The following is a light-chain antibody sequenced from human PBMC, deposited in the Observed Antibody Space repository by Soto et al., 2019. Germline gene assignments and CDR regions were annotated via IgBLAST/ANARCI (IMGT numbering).Light chain of an antibody. CDR1: SSDVGGYNY. V-gene: IGLV2-14*01. CDR2: DVS. Sequence: QSALTQPASVSGSPGQSITISCTGTSSDVGGYNYVSWYQQHPGKAPKLMIYDVSNRPSGVSNRFSGAKSGNTASLTISGHQAEEEADYYCSSYTSSSTLVVFGGGTELTVL. J-gene: IGLJ2*01. CDR3: SSYTSSSTLVV.